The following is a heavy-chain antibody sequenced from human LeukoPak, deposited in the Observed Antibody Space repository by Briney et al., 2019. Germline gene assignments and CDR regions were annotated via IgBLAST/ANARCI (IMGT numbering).Heavy chain of an antibody. D-gene: IGHD1-26*01. Sequence: PGGSLRLSCAASGFTFSGSTMHWVRQASGTGLEWVGRIRSKANNYATAYATSVKGRFTLSRDDSKNTAYLQMNSLKTEDTAVYYCIRGAASGSYYGFDVWGQGATVTVSS. V-gene: IGHV3-73*01. J-gene: IGHJ6*02. CDR3: IRGAASGSYYGFDV. CDR2: IRSKANNYAT. CDR1: GFTFSGST.